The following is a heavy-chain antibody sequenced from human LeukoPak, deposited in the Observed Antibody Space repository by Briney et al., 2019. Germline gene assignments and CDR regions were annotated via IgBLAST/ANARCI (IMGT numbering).Heavy chain of an antibody. J-gene: IGHJ4*02. Sequence: PSGTLSLTCAVSGGSISGTNWWTWVRQPPGKGLEWIGEINHSGSTNYNPSLKSRVTISVDTSKNQFSLKLSSVTAANTAVYYCARGTWSSSIDYWGQGTLVTVSS. V-gene: IGHV4-4*02. CDR1: GGSISGTNW. D-gene: IGHD6-6*01. CDR3: ARGTWSSSIDY. CDR2: INHSGST.